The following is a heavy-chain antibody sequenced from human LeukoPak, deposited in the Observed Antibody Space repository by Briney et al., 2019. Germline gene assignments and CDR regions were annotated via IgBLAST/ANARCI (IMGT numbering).Heavy chain of an antibody. CDR2: INHSGST. J-gene: IGHJ4*02. CDR1: GGSFSGYY. D-gene: IGHD1-26*01. V-gene: IGHV4-34*01. Sequence: PSETLSLTCAVYGGSFSGYYWSWIRQPPGKGLEWIGEINHSGSTNYNPSLKSRVTISVDTSKNQFSLELSSVTAADTAVYYCARHVRELLGPGYFDYWGQGTLVTVSS. CDR3: ARHVRELLGPGYFDY.